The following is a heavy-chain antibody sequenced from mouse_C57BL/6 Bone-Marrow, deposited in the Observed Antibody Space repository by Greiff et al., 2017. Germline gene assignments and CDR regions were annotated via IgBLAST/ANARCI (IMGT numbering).Heavy chain of an antibody. CDR2: ISNLAYSI. CDR3: ARHEDYGWWFAY. V-gene: IGHV5-15*01. D-gene: IGHD1-2*01. Sequence: EVQLQESGGGLVQPGGSLKLSCAASGFTFSDYGMAWVRQAPRKGPEWVAFISNLAYSIYYADTVKGRFTISRENAKNTLYLEMSSLRSEDTAMYYCARHEDYGWWFAYWGRGTLVTVSA. CDR1: GFTFSDYG. J-gene: IGHJ3*01.